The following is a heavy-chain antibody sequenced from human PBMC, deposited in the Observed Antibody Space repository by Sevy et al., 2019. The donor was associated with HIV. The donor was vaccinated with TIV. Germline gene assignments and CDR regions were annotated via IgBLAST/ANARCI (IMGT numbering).Heavy chain of an antibody. Sequence: ALVKVSCKASGGTFSSYAISWVRQAPGQGLEWMGGIIPIFGTANYAQKFQGRVTITADESTSTAYTELSSLRSEDTAVYYCARGPGYCSGGSCSRPLFDYWGQGTLVTVSS. CDR2: IIPIFGTA. CDR3: ARGPGYCSGGSCSRPLFDY. J-gene: IGHJ4*02. D-gene: IGHD2-15*01. V-gene: IGHV1-69*13. CDR1: GGTFSSYA.